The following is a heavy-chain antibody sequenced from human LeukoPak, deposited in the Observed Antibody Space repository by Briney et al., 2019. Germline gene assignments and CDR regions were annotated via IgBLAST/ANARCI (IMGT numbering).Heavy chain of an antibody. Sequence: GGSLRLSCAASGFTFSSYSMNWVRQAPGKGLEWVSSISSSSYIYYADSVKGRFTISRDNAKNSLYLQMNSLRAEDTAVYYCTREVLAAGKTLDYWGQGTLMTVSS. J-gene: IGHJ4*02. CDR1: GFTFSSYS. CDR2: ISSSSYI. CDR3: TREVLAAGKTLDY. V-gene: IGHV3-21*01. D-gene: IGHD2-15*01.